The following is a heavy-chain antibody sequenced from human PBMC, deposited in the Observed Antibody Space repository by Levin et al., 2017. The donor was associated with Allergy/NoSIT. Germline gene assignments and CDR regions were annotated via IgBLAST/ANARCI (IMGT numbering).Heavy chain of an antibody. D-gene: IGHD2-2*01. J-gene: IGHJ4*02. CDR3: AKDTAAEYYFDY. CDR1: GFTFSSYA. V-gene: IGHV3-23*01. Sequence: LSLTCAASGFTFSSYAMSWVRQAPGKGLEWVSAISGSGGSTYYADSVKGRFTISRDNSKNTLYLQMNSLRAEDTAVYYCAKDTAAEYYFDYWGQGTLVTVSS. CDR2: ISGSGGST.